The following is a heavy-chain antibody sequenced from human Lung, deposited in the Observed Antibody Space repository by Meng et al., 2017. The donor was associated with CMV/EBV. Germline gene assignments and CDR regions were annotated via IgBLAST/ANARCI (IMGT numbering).Heavy chain of an antibody. V-gene: IGHV1-2*02. Sequence: ASVXVSCKASGYTFTAHYFHWVRQAPGQGLEWMGWIHPRRGNTNYAQQSQGRVTLTRDTSINTGYMELNSLTSDDPAVYYCARDNNWGLDYWGQGTLVTVSS. CDR1: GYTFTAHY. J-gene: IGHJ4*02. CDR3: ARDNNWGLDY. D-gene: IGHD1-1*01. CDR2: IHPRRGNT.